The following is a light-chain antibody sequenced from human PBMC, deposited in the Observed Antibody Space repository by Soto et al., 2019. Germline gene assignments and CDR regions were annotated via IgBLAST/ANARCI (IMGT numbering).Light chain of an antibody. Sequence: EIVLTLSPGTLSLSPGERATLSRRGIQSVSSSYLAWYQQKPGQAPRLLIYGASSRATGIPDRFSGSGSGTDFTLTISRLEPEDFAVYYCQQYGSSPRITFGQGTRLEIK. V-gene: IGKV3-20*01. CDR3: QQYGSSPRIT. CDR1: QSVSSSY. J-gene: IGKJ5*01. CDR2: GAS.